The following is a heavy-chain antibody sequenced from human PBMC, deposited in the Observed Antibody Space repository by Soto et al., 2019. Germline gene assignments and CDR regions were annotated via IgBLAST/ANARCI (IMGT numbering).Heavy chain of an antibody. CDR3: ARSGVMTSFYYYVDV. CDR1: GYTFTAYY. V-gene: IGHV1-2*02. J-gene: IGHJ6*03. D-gene: IGHD2-21*01. CDR2: TNLNSGGS. Sequence: ASVKVSCKASGYTFTAYYIHWVRQAPGQGLEWMGWTNLNSGGSTYTPKFQGRVSMTRDTSVSTAYMELSRLTSDDTAVYYCARSGVMTSFYYYVDVWAKGTTVTVSS.